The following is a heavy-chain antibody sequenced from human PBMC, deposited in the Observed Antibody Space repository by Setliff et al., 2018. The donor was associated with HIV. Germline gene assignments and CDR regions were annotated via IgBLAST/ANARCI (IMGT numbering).Heavy chain of an antibody. D-gene: IGHD3-22*01. V-gene: IGHV4-39*01. CDR1: GGSISSGGYY. J-gene: IGHJ3*02. Sequence: TSETLSLTCTVSGGSISSGGYYWSWIRQHPGKGLEWIGYIYYGRSSKYNPSLKSRVTISVDTSKNQFSLKLSSVTAADTAVYYCARPHSTIYYYVAFDIWGQGTMVTVSS. CDR2: IYYGRSS. CDR3: ARPHSTIYYYVAFDI.